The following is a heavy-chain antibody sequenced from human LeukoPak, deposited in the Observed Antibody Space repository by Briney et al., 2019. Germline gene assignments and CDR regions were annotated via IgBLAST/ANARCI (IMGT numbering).Heavy chain of an antibody. V-gene: IGHV1-2*02. CDR3: ARDPWRYSSGSGSFDY. J-gene: IGHJ4*02. Sequence: ASVKVSCKASGYTFIDYYMHWVRQAPGQGLEWMGWINPKSGATNYVEKFQGRVTMTRDTSITTVYMEMSRLRSDDTGVYYCARDPWRYSSGSGSFDYWGQGTLVTVSS. CDR2: INPKSGAT. CDR1: GYTFIDYY. D-gene: IGHD6-19*01.